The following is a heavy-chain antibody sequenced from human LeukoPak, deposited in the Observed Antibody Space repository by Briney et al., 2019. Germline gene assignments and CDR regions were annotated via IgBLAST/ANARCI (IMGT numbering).Heavy chain of an antibody. CDR3: VKVAKYYYGSETYYFFEH. D-gene: IGHD3-10*01. CDR2: TNQDGTEK. J-gene: IGHJ4*02. V-gene: IGHV3-7*01. CDR1: GFTFSSYA. Sequence: GGSLRLSCAASGFTFSSYAMHWIRQLPGKGLEWVANTNQDGTEKYYVDSVKGRFTISRDNAKNSLDLQMNSLRVEDTGIYYCVKVAKYYYGSETYYFFEHWGQGTPVTASS.